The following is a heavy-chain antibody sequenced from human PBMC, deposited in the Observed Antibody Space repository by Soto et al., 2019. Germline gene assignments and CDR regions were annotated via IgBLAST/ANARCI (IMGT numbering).Heavy chain of an antibody. CDR2: IYWDDDK. J-gene: IGHJ4*02. Sequence: SAPKPVTPKQTLTKNCTFSGFSHSKKKVGVGWIRQPPGKALEWLALIYWDDDKRYSPSLKSRLTITKDTSKNQVVLTMTNMDPVDTATYYCAHSPPILGYSSRYFDYWGQGTLVTVSS. D-gene: IGHD6-13*01. CDR3: AHSPPILGYSSRYFDY. V-gene: IGHV2-5*02. CDR1: GFSHSKKKVG.